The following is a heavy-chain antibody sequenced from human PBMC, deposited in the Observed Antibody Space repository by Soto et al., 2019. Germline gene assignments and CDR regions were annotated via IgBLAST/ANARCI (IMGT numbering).Heavy chain of an antibody. D-gene: IGHD2-15*01. CDR2: IFSNDEK. CDR1: GFSLSNGGMG. V-gene: IGHV2-26*02. Sequence: GSGPTLVNPTETLTLTCTVSGFSLSNGGMGVSWIRQPPGKALEWLAHIFSNDEKSYSTSLKSRLTISKDTSKSQVVLIMTNVDPVDTATYYCARSSPRHYFYLDVWGKGTTVTVSS. CDR3: ARSSPRHYFYLDV. J-gene: IGHJ6*03.